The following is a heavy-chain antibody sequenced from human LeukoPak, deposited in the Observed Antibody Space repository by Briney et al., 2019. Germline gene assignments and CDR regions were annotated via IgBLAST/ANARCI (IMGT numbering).Heavy chain of an antibody. D-gene: IGHD2-21*02. J-gene: IGHJ5*02. Sequence: PGGALRLSWAASGFTFSSYWMHWVRQAPGKGLVWVSRINSDGSSTSYADSVKGRFTISRDNAKNTLYLQMNSLRAEDTAVYYCARDIVVVTAMSWFDPWGQGTLVTVSS. CDR3: ARDIVVVTAMSWFDP. CDR2: INSDGSST. V-gene: IGHV3-74*01. CDR1: GFTFSSYW.